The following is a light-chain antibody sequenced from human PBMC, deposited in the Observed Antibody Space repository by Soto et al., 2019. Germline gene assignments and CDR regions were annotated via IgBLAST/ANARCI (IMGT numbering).Light chain of an antibody. V-gene: IGKV2-28*01. CDR2: LGS. Sequence: DIVMTPSPRSLPVTPGEPASISCRSSQSLLHSNGYNYLDWYLQKPGQSPQLLIYLGSNRASGVPDRFSGSGSGTDFTLKISRVEAEDVGVYYCMQALQTPRTFGQGTKVEIK. CDR1: QSLLHSNGYNY. CDR3: MQALQTPRT. J-gene: IGKJ1*01.